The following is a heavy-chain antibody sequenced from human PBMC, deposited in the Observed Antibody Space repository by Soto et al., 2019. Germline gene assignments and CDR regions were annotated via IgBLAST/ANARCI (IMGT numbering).Heavy chain of an antibody. D-gene: IGHD3-9*01. Sequence: EVQLVESGGGLIQPGGSLRLSCAASGFTVSSNYMSWVRRPPGKGREGVSVIYSGGSTYYADSVKGRFTISRDNSKNTVYLQMNSLRAEDTAVYYCARGDYDILTGPIAPDYWGQGTLVTVSS. CDR1: GFTVSSNY. CDR3: ARGDYDILTGPIAPDY. CDR2: IYSGGST. J-gene: IGHJ4*02. V-gene: IGHV3-53*01.